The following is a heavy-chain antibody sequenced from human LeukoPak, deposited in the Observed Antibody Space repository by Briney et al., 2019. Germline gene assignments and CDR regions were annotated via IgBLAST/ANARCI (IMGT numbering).Heavy chain of an antibody. Sequence: PSETLSLTCTVSGGSINSNSYYWGWIRQPPGKGLEYIGNIYYSGSTYYNPSLKTRVTMSVDTSKNQFSLKLSSVTGADTAVYYCARQRYCSSTSCNWFDPWGQGTLVTVSS. J-gene: IGHJ5*02. CDR3: ARQRYCSSTSCNWFDP. D-gene: IGHD2-2*01. V-gene: IGHV4-39*01. CDR2: IYYSGST. CDR1: GGSINSNSYY.